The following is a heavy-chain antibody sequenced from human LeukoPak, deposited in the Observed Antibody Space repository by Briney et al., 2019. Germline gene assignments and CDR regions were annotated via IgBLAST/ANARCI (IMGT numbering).Heavy chain of an antibody. CDR3: AKAGAAFSPYYFDS. CDR1: GFTFDDYA. J-gene: IGHJ4*02. V-gene: IGHV3-9*01. Sequence: GGSLRLSCAASGFTFDDYAMHWVRQAPGKGLEWVSGISWNSGSIGYADSVKGRFTISRDNAKNSLYLQMNSPRAEDTALYYCAKAGAAFSPYYFDSWGQGTLVTVSS. D-gene: IGHD6-13*01. CDR2: ISWNSGSI.